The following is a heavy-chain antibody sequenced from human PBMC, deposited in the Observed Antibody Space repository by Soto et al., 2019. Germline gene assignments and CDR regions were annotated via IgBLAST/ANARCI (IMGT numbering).Heavy chain of an antibody. CDR2: ISYDGSNK. V-gene: IGHV3-30-3*01. D-gene: IGHD4-17*01. Sequence: PGGSLRLSCAASGFTFSSYAMHWVRQAPGKGLEWVAVISYDGSNKYYADSVKGRFTISRDNSKNTLYLQMNSLRAEDTAVYYCAREAKNDYGDLEFDYWGQGTLVTVSS. CDR3: AREAKNDYGDLEFDY. J-gene: IGHJ4*02. CDR1: GFTFSSYA.